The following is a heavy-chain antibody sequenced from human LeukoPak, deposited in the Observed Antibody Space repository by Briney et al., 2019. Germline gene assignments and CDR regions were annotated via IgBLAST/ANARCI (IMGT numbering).Heavy chain of an antibody. D-gene: IGHD3-9*01. J-gene: IGHJ4*02. CDR3: ARDGYDILTGYRIGPFDY. V-gene: IGHV3-33*01. CDR1: GFPFSSYG. Sequence: GRSLRLSCSASGFPFSSYGMHWVRQAPGKGLEWVAVIWYDGSNKDYADSVKGRVTISRDNSKITLYLQMNSLRAEDTAVYYCARDGYDILTGYRIGPFDYWGQGTLVTVSS. CDR2: IWYDGSNK.